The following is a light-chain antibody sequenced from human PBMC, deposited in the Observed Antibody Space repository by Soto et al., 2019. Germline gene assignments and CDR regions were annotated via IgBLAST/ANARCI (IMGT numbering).Light chain of an antibody. CDR3: AAWDDSLNGYV. CDR1: SSNIGSNA. CDR2: SNN. Sequence: QSVLTQPPSASGTPGQRVTISCSGGSSNIGSNAVNWYRQLPGTAPKLLIHSNNQRPSGAPDRFSGSKSGTSASLAISGLLSEDEADYYCAAWDDSLNGYVFGTGTKLTVL. J-gene: IGLJ1*01. V-gene: IGLV1-44*01.